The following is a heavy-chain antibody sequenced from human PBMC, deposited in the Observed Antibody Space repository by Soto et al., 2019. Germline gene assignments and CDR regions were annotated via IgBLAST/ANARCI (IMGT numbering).Heavy chain of an antibody. CDR3: ARGRRNNSAVTMVRGRNYYYGMDV. J-gene: IGHJ6*02. Sequence: SETLSLTCAVYGGSFSGYYWSWIHQPPGKGLEWIGEINHSGSTNYNPSLKSRVTISVDTSKNQFSLKLSSVTAADTAVYYCARGRRNNSAVTMVRGRNYYYGMDVWGQGTTVTVSS. CDR1: GGSFSGYY. D-gene: IGHD3-10*01. CDR2: INHSGST. V-gene: IGHV4-34*01.